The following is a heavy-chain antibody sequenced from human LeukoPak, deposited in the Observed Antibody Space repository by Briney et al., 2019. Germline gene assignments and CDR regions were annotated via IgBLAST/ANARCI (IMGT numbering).Heavy chain of an antibody. V-gene: IGHV3-23*01. J-gene: IGHJ4*02. CDR1: GFTFSGYA. D-gene: IGHD5-18*01. CDR3: AKEETAMDVYFDY. CDR2: ISGSGGST. Sequence: PGGSLRLSCAASGFTFSGYAMTWVRQAPGKGLEWVSVISGSGGSTYYADSVKGRFTISRDNSKNTLYLQMNSLRAEDTAVYYCAKEETAMDVYFDYWGQGTLVTVSS.